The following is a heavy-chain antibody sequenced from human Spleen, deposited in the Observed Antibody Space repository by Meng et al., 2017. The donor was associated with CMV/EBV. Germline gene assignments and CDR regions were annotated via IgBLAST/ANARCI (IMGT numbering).Heavy chain of an antibody. Sequence: QVQLVQSGAEGKKPGASVKVSCKASGYTLTSYGIRWVRQAPGQGLEWMGWISAYNGNTNYAQKLQGRVTMTTDTSTSTAYMELRSLRSDDTAVYYCARDRRGGYCSSTSCHQPTYWGQGTLVTVSS. V-gene: IGHV1-18*01. J-gene: IGHJ4*02. CDR2: ISAYNGNT. D-gene: IGHD2-2*01. CDR3: ARDRRGGYCSSTSCHQPTY. CDR1: GYTLTSYG.